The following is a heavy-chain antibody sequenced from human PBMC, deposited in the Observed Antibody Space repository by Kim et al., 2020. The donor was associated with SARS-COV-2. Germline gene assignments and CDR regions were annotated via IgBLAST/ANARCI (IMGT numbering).Heavy chain of an antibody. Sequence: GGSLRLSCAASGFTFSSYAMSWVRQAPGKGLEWVSAISGSGGSTYYADSVKGRFTISRDNSKNTLYLQMNSLRAEDTAVYYCAKGRGGYSYGPVDYWGQGTLVTVSS. CDR3: AKGRGGYSYGPVDY. J-gene: IGHJ4*02. D-gene: IGHD5-18*01. CDR1: GFTFSSYA. CDR2: ISGSGGST. V-gene: IGHV3-23*01.